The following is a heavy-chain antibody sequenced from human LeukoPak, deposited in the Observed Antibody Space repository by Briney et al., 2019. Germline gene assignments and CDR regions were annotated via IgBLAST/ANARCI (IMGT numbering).Heavy chain of an antibody. Sequence: PGRSLRLSCAASQFIFNNYAMSWVRQAPGKGLEWVASISYDGVDKYYADSLKGRFTMSRDNSKNTLYLQMNSLRAEDTAVYYCARPQQWLVPPLLDYWGQGTLVTVSS. CDR1: QFIFNNYA. J-gene: IGHJ4*02. CDR3: ARPQQWLVPPLLDY. CDR2: ISYDGVDK. D-gene: IGHD6-19*01. V-gene: IGHV3-30-3*01.